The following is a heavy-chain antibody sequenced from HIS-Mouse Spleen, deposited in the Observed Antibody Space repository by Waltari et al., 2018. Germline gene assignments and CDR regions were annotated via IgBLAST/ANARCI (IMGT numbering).Heavy chain of an antibody. Sequence: QVTLRESGPALVKPTQTLTLTCTFSGFSPSTSGMCVSWIRQPPGNALEWLARIDLDDDKYYSTDLKTRLTISKDTSKNQVVLTMTNMDPVDTATYYCARIAEGYTSGWYAFDYWGQGTLVTVSS. CDR1: GFSPSTSGMC. D-gene: IGHD6-19*01. V-gene: IGHV2-70*15. J-gene: IGHJ4*02. CDR2: IDLDDDK. CDR3: ARIAEGYTSGWYAFDY.